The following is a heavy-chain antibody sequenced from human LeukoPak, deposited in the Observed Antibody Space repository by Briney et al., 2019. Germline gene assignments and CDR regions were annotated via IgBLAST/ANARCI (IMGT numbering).Heavy chain of an antibody. Sequence: GGSLRLSCAASGFTFSSYAMSWVRQAPGKGLEWVSAISGSGGSTYYADSVKGRFTISRDNSKNTLYLQMNSLRAEDTAVYYRAKTPEYSSSSPFDPWGQGTLVTVSS. V-gene: IGHV3-23*01. CDR1: GFTFSSYA. CDR3: AKTPEYSSSSPFDP. CDR2: ISGSGGST. D-gene: IGHD6-6*01. J-gene: IGHJ5*02.